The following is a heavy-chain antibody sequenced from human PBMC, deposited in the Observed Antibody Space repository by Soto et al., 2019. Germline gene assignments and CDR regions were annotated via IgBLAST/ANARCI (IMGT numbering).Heavy chain of an antibody. D-gene: IGHD3-3*01. CDR2: INSDGSST. Sequence: GGSLRLSCAASGFTFSSYWMHWVRQAPGKGLVWVSRINSDGSSTSYADSVKGRFTISRDNAKNTLYLQMNSLRAEDTAVYYCARDPGITIFAIGMDVWGQGTTVTVSS. CDR3: ARDPGITIFAIGMDV. CDR1: GFTFSSYW. J-gene: IGHJ6*02. V-gene: IGHV3-74*01.